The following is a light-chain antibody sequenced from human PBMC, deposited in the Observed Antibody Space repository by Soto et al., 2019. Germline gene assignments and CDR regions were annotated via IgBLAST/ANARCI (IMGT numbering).Light chain of an antibody. CDR3: QQSYSTPIS. J-gene: IGKJ5*01. CDR1: QSVSSY. Sequence: DIQVTQSPSSMSASVGDRVTITCRASQSVSSYLNWYQQKAGKPPQILIYGASSLQSGVPSRFSGSGSGTDFTLTISSLQPEDFTTYYCQQSYSTPISFGQGTRLEIK. V-gene: IGKV1-39*01. CDR2: GAS.